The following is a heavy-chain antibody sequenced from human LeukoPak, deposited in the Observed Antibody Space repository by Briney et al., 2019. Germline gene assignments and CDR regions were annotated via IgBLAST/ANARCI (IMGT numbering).Heavy chain of an antibody. CDR3: AIDLFSCSSTSCYVY. CDR2: IIQDGSAQ. CDR1: GFTFSSSW. Sequence: PGGSLRLSCAASGFTFSSSWMSWVRQAPGKGLEWVANIIQDGSAQYYVDSVKGRFTISRGNADNSLYLQMNSLRAEDTAVYYCAIDLFSCSSTSCYVYWGRGTLVTVSS. V-gene: IGHV3-7*01. J-gene: IGHJ4*02. D-gene: IGHD2-2*01.